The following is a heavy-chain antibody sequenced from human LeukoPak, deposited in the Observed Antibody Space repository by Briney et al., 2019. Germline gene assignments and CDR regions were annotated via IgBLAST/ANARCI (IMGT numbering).Heavy chain of an antibody. J-gene: IGHJ5*02. CDR2: IIPILGIA. CDR3: ARGFLGYCSGGSCHWFDP. D-gene: IGHD2-15*01. V-gene: IGHV1-69*02. Sequence: SVKVSXKASGGTFSSYTISWVRQAPGQGLEWMGRIIPILGIANYAQKFQGRVTITADKSTGTAYMELSSLRSEDTAVYYCARGFLGYCSGGSCHWFDPWGQGTLVTVSS. CDR1: GGTFSSYT.